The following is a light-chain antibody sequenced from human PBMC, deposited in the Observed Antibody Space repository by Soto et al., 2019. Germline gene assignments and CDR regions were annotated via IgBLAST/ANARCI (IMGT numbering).Light chain of an antibody. CDR2: WAS. CDR1: QSVVYSSNNKNY. CDR3: QQYYSTVT. J-gene: IGKJ2*01. Sequence: DIVMTQSPDSLAVSLGERDTINCKSSQSVVYSSNNKNYLAWYQQKPGQPPKLLIYWASTRESGVPDRFSGSGSGTDFTLTISSLQAEDVAVYYCQQYYSTVTFGQGTKLAIK. V-gene: IGKV4-1*01.